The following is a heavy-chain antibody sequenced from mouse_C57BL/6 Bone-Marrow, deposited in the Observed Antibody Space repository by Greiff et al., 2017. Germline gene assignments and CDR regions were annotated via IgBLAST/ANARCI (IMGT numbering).Heavy chain of an antibody. Sequence: EVMLVESGGDLVKPGGSLKLSCAASGFTFSSYGMSWVRQTPDKRLEWVATISSGGSYTYYPDSVKGRFTISRDNAKNTLYLQMSSLKSEDTAMYYSARHRWVYFDYWGQGTTLTVSS. CDR3: ARHRWVYFDY. CDR2: ISSGGSYT. CDR1: GFTFSSYG. V-gene: IGHV5-6*01. J-gene: IGHJ2*01.